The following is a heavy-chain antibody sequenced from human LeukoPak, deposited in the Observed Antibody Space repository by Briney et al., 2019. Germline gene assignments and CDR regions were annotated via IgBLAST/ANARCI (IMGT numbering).Heavy chain of an antibody. CDR1: GFTFDDYA. D-gene: IGHD6-13*01. CDR3: AKGRSSSWYDAFDI. J-gene: IGHJ3*02. V-gene: IGHV3-9*01. CDR2: ISWNSGSI. Sequence: GGSLRLSCAASGFTFDDYAMHWVRQAPGKSLEWVLGISWNSGSIGYADSVKGRFTISRDNAKNSLYLQMNSLRAEDTALYYCAKGRSSSWYDAFDIWGQGTMVTVSS.